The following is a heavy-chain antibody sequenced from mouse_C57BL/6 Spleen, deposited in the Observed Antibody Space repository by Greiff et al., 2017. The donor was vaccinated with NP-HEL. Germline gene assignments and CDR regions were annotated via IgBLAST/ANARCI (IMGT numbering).Heavy chain of an antibody. CDR1: GYTFTDYE. CDR3: TRSLDRGSYYYAMDY. D-gene: IGHD1-3*01. J-gene: IGHJ4*01. V-gene: IGHV1-15*01. CDR2: IDPETGGT. Sequence: QVQLQQSGAELVRPGASVTLSCKASGYTFTDYEMHWVKQTPVHGLEWIGAIDPETGGTAYNQKFKGKAILTADKSSSTAYMELRSLTSEDSAVYYCTRSLDRGSYYYAMDYWGQGTSVTVSS.